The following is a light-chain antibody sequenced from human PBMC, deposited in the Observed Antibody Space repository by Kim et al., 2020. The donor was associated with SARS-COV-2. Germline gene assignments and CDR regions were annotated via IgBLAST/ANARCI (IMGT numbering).Light chain of an antibody. CDR1: QSITSRY. J-gene: IGKJ5*01. Sequence: SPRERAPLSCRASQSITSRYLTWYQHKPGQAPRLLIYGASSRATGIPDRFSGSGSGTDFTLTIDRLQPDDFAVYYCQQYVTSLFTFGQGTRLELK. CDR2: GAS. V-gene: IGKV3-20*01. CDR3: QQYVTSLFT.